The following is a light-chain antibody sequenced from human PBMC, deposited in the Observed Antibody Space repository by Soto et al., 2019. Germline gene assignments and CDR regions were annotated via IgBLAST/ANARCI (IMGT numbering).Light chain of an antibody. V-gene: IGLV1-44*01. CDR2: ANN. CDR3: AVWDDSLNGPV. CDR1: SSNIGRNT. J-gene: IGLJ2*01. Sequence: QSALTQPPSASGTPGQRVTISCSGSSSNIGRNTVNWYQQLPGTAPKLLIYANNQRPSGVPDRFSGSKSGSSASLAISGLQSEDEADYSCAVWDDSLNGPVFGGGTKLTVL.